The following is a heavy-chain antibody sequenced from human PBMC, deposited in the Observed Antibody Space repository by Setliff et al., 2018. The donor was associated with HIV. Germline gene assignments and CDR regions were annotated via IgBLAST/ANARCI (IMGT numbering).Heavy chain of an antibody. CDR2: IYHSGST. Sequence: TSETLSLTCTVSGGSISSGSYYWSWIRQPAGKGLEWIGSIYHSGSTYYNPSLKSRVTISVDTSKNQISLRLNSLTAADTAVYYRARGTTLNVVPDAFDIWGQGTMVTVSS. V-gene: IGHV4-39*07. CDR3: ARGTTLNVVPDAFDI. CDR1: GGSISSGSYY. D-gene: IGHD4-17*01. J-gene: IGHJ3*02.